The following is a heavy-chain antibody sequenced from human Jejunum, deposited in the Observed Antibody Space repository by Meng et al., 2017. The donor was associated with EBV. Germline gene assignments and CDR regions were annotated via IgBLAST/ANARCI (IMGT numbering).Heavy chain of an antibody. V-gene: IGHV1-69-2*01. CDR2: VDPEDGHT. D-gene: IGHD6-19*01. CDR3: ATDSVKYNSGSFLIGK. Sequence: QLLQAGADVKKPWATLQISCHVSGYTFTDYYIHCVQQAPGKGLEWMGLVDPEDGHTAYTEKFQGRLTITANTSTDTVYMELNSLRSEDTAVYYCATDSVKYNSGSFLIGKWGQGTLVTVSS. J-gene: IGHJ4*01. CDR1: GYTFTDYY.